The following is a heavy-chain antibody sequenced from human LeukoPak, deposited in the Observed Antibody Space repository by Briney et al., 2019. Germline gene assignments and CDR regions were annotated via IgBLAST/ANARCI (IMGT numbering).Heavy chain of an antibody. Sequence: PGGSLRLSCAASGFTFSSYWMSWVRQAPGKGLEWVANIKQDGSEKYYVDSVKGRFTISRDNAKNSLYLQMNSLRAEDTAVYYCAKDGSGVGVVPARGYMDVWGKGTTVTVSS. CDR3: AKDGSGVGVVPARGYMDV. CDR1: GFTFSSYW. D-gene: IGHD2-2*01. J-gene: IGHJ6*03. V-gene: IGHV3-7*01. CDR2: IKQDGSEK.